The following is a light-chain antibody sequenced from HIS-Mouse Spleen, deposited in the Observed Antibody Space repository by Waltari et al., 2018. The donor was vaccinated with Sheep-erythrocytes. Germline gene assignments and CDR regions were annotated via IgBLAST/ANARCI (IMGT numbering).Light chain of an antibody. CDR1: SSDVGGYNY. J-gene: IGLJ1*01. Sequence: QSALTQPRSVSGSPGQSVTISCTGTSSDVGGYNYVSWYHQHPGKAPKLMIYDGSKRPSGVPDRFSGSKSGNTASLTISGLQAEDEADYYCCSYAGSYNHVFATGTKVTVL. CDR2: DGS. CDR3: CSYAGSYNHV. V-gene: IGLV2-11*01.